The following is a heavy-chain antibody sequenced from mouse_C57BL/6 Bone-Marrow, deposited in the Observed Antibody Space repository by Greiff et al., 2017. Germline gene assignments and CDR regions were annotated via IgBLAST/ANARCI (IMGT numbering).Heavy chain of an antibody. Sequence: QVQLKQSGAELARPGASVKLSCKASGYTFTSYGISWVKQRTGQGLEWIGEIYPRSGNTYYNEKFKGKATLTADKSSSTAYLELRSLTSEDSAVYFCARSRPPGSSTWFAYWGKGTMVTVSA. D-gene: IGHD1-1*01. CDR1: GYTFTSYG. J-gene: IGHJ3*01. CDR2: IYPRSGNT. CDR3: ARSRPPGSSTWFAY. V-gene: IGHV1-81*01.